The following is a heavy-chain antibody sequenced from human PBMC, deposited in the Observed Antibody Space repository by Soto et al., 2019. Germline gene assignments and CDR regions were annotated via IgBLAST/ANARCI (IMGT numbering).Heavy chain of an antibody. D-gene: IGHD3-22*01. CDR3: ARDRYYDSSGYYYSPYYFDY. V-gene: IGHV1-69*12. J-gene: IGHJ4*02. Sequence: QVQLVQSGAEVKKPGSSVKVSCKASGGTFSSYAISWVRQAPGQGLEWMGGIIPIFGTANYAQKFQGRVTMTADESTSTAYMELSSLRSEDTAVYYCARDRYYDSSGYYYSPYYFDYWGQGTLVTVSS. CDR1: GGTFSSYA. CDR2: IIPIFGTA.